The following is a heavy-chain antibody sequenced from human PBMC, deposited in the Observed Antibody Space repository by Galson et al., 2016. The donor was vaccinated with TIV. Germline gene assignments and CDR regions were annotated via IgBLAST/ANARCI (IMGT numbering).Heavy chain of an antibody. J-gene: IGHJ3*02. Sequence: QSGAEVKKPGESLKISCQDSGYILTNFWIAWVRQMPGQGLEWMGIMKPGDSDTRYSPSFQGQVTISVDNSTGTAYLQWGSLKASDTAMYYCASHGVTPVPFDIGGQGTMVTASS. CDR2: MKPGDSDT. D-gene: IGHD3-10*01. CDR1: GYILTNFW. V-gene: IGHV5-51*03. CDR3: ASHGVTPVPFDI.